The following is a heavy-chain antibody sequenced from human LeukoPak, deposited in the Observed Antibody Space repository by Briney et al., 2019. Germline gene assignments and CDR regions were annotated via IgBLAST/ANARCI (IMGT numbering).Heavy chain of an antibody. J-gene: IGHJ1*01. D-gene: IGHD6-13*01. Sequence: GGSLRLSCAASGFTFSSYAMSWVRQAPGKGLEWVSSISSSSSYIYYADSVKGRFTISRDNSKNTLYLQMNSLRAEDTAVYYCAREEVAAAGTFQHWGQGTLVTVSS. CDR3: AREEVAAAGTFQH. CDR2: ISSSSSYI. CDR1: GFTFSSYA. V-gene: IGHV3-21*01.